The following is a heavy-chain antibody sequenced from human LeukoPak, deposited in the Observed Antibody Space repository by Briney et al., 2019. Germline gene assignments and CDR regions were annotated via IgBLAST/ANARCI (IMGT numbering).Heavy chain of an antibody. D-gene: IGHD3-10*01. Sequence: SETLSLTCTDSGGSISSSSYYWGWIRQPPGKGLEWIGSIYYSGSTYYNPSLKSRVTISVDTSKNQFSLKLSSVTAADTAVYYCARQDTMGPDYWGQGTLVTVSS. J-gene: IGHJ4*02. V-gene: IGHV4-39*01. CDR1: GGSISSSSYY. CDR3: ARQDTMGPDY. CDR2: IYYSGST.